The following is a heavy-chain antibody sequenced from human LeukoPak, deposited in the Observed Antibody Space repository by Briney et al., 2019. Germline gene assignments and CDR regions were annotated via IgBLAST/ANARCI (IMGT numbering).Heavy chain of an antibody. Sequence: GGSLRLSCAASGFTVSSNYMSWVRQAPGKGLEWVSVIYSDGSTYYADSVKGRFTISRDNAKNSLYLQMNSLRAEDTAVYYCAREDCSGGSCYHRFDYWGQGTLVTVSS. D-gene: IGHD2-15*01. V-gene: IGHV3-66*01. CDR2: IYSDGST. CDR1: GFTVSSNY. J-gene: IGHJ4*02. CDR3: AREDCSGGSCYHRFDY.